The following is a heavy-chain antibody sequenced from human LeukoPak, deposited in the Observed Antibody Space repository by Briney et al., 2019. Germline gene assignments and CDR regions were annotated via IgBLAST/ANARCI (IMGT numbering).Heavy chain of an antibody. CDR2: ISGDGGST. V-gene: IGHV3-43*02. D-gene: IGHD3-22*01. J-gene: IGHJ4*02. CDR3: AKSHPGGWYYYDSSGYHHLDY. CDR1: GFTFDDYA. Sequence: GGSLRLSCAASGFTFDDYAMHWVRQAPGKGLEWVSPISGDGGSTYYADSVKGRFTISRDNSKNSLYLQMNSLRTEDTALYYCAKSHPGGWYYYDSSGYHHLDYWGQGTLVTVSS.